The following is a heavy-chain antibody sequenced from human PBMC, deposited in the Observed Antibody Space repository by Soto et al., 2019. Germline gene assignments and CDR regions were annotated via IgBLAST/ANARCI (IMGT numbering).Heavy chain of an antibody. D-gene: IGHD3-10*01. CDR3: ARGEGTYYYGSGSYICQFDY. V-gene: IGHV4-38-2*01. J-gene: IGHJ4*01. CDR2: IYHSGST. CDR1: GYSISSGYY. Sequence: SETLSLTCAVSGYSISSGYYWGWIRQPPGKGLEWIGSIYHSGSTYYNPSLKSRVTISVDTSKNQFSLKLSSVTAADTAVYYCARGEGTYYYGSGSYICQFDYWG.